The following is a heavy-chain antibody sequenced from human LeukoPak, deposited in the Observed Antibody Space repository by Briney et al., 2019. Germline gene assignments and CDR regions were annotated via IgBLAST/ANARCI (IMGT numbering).Heavy chain of an antibody. J-gene: IGHJ3*02. D-gene: IGHD3-22*01. CDR2: IYTSGST. V-gene: IGHV4-61*02. Sequence: ASETLSLTCTVSGGSISSGSYYWSWIRQPAGKGLEWIGRIYTSGSTNYNPSLKSRVTISVDTSKNQFSLKLSSVTAADTAVYYCARSDYYDSSGFHPRAFDIWGQGTMVTVSS. CDR1: GGSISSGSYY. CDR3: ARSDYYDSSGFHPRAFDI.